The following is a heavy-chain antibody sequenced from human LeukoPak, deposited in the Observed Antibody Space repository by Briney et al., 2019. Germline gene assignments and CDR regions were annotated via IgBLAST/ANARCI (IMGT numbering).Heavy chain of an antibody. CDR2: IRSSTTYV. CDR3: ARGDSMIVVVKGFDY. CDR1: GFTFSNYN. J-gene: IGHJ4*02. Sequence: GSLRLSCAASGFTFSNYNMNWVRQAPGKGLEWVSSIRSSTTYVYYADSVKGRFTISRDNAKNSLYLQMNSLRAEDMAVYYCARGDSMIVVVKGFDYWGQGTLVTVSS. V-gene: IGHV3-21*01. D-gene: IGHD3-22*01.